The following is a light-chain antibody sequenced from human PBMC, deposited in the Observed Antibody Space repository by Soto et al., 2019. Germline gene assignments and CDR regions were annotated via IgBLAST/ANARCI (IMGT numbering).Light chain of an antibody. CDR3: QEYNTYPLS. V-gene: IGKV1-5*01. CDR2: DAS. CDR1: QSISSW. J-gene: IGKJ4*01. Sequence: DIQMAQSPSTLSTSVGDRVTIACRASQSISSWLAWYQQKPGKAPKLLIYDASSLESGVPSRFSGSGSGTEFTLTISSLQPDDFATYYCQEYNTYPLSFGGGTKVEIK.